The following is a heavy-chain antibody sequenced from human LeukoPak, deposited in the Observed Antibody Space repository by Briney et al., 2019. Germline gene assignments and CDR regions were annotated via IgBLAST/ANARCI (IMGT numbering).Heavy chain of an antibody. CDR3: ASGYDFWSGYWRLDY. CDR1: GDSISSYY. J-gene: IGHJ4*02. CDR2: IHPSGST. V-gene: IGHV4-4*07. D-gene: IGHD3-3*01. Sequence: PSETLSLTRTVSGDSISSYYWSWIRQPAGQGLEWIGRIHPSGSTNYNPSLKSRVTLSVDTSKNQFSLKLSSVTAADTAVYYCASGYDFWSGYWRLDYWGQGTLVTVSS.